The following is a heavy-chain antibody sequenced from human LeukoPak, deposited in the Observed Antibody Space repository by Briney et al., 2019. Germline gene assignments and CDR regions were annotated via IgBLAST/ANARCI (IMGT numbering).Heavy chain of an antibody. V-gene: IGHV3-7*01. J-gene: IGHJ4*02. CDR2: IKEDGSEK. CDR1: GFTFTGYW. CDR3: ARDTRLTSYDHDTSGYWSY. D-gene: IGHD3-22*01. Sequence: GGSLRLSCASPGFTFTGYWMSWVRQAPGKGLEWVANIKEDGSEKYYVASVKGRFTISRDNAKNSLYLQMNSLRAEDTAVYYCARDTRLTSYDHDTSGYWSYWGQGTLVTVSS.